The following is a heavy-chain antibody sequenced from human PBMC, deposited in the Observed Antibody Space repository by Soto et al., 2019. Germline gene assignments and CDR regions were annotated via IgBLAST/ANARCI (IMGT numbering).Heavy chain of an antibody. Sequence: ASVKVSCKASGYTFTSYAMHWVRQAPGQRLEWMGWINAGNGNTKYSQKFQGRVTITRDTSASTAYMELSSLRSEDTAVYYCARGPIVVATDATKGYNCLDPWGRGTRATVYS. CDR1: GYTFTSYA. CDR2: INAGNGNT. J-gene: IGHJ5*02. CDR3: ARGPIVVATDATKGYNCLDP. V-gene: IGHV1-3*01. D-gene: IGHD2-2*01.